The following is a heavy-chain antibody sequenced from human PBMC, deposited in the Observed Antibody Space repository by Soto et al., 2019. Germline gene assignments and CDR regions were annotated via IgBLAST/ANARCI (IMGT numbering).Heavy chain of an antibody. V-gene: IGHV5-10-1*01. CDR2: VDPTDSYT. CDR1: GYSFTSYW. CDR3: ARHSQYYYDSSGPY. J-gene: IGHJ4*02. D-gene: IGHD3-22*01. Sequence: PGGSLKISCKGSGYSFTSYWISWVRQMPGKGLEWMGRVDPTDSYTNYSPSFQGHVTISADKSISTAYLQWSSLKASDTAMYYCARHSQYYYDSSGPYWGQGTLVTVSS.